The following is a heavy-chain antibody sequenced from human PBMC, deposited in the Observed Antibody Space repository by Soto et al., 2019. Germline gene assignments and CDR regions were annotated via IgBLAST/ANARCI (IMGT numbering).Heavy chain of an antibody. V-gene: IGHV3-23*01. CDR1: GFTFSSYA. D-gene: IGHD2-2*01. CDR3: AKSTQYCSSTSCYPNSSGYYYPDAFDI. Sequence: GGSLRLSCAASGFTFSSYAMSWVRQAPGKGLEWVSAISGSGGSTYYADSVKGRFTISRDNSKNTLYLQMNSLRAEDTAVYYCAKSTQYCSSTSCYPNSSGYYYPDAFDIWGQGAMVTVPS. CDR2: ISGSGGST. J-gene: IGHJ3*02.